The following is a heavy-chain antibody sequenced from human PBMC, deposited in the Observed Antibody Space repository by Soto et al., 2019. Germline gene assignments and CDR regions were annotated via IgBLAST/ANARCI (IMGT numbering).Heavy chain of an antibody. V-gene: IGHV3-13*05. J-gene: IGHJ4*02. CDR1: GFTFSDYD. Sequence: EVQLVESGGGLVQPGGSLRLSCAASGFTFSDYDMHWVRQVTGEGLEWVSAIGTAGDPYYQGSVKGRFTISRENAKNSLFLQMNSLRVGDTAVYYCARGRVTGFDYWGQGTLVTVSS. CDR3: ARGRVTGFDY. CDR2: IGTAGDP.